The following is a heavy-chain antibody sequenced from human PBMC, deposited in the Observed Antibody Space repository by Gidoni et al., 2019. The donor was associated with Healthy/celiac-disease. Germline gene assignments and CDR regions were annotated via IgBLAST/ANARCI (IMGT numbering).Heavy chain of an antibody. CDR3: ARDGRPVAGTGGFDY. V-gene: IGHV3-30-3*01. J-gene: IGHJ4*02. Sequence: QVQLVESGGGVVQPGRSLRLSCAASGFTFSSYAMHWVRQAPGKGLEWVAVISYDGSNKYYADSVKGRFTISRDNSKNTLYLQMNSLRAEDTAVYYCARDGRPVAGTGGFDYWGQGTLVTVSS. D-gene: IGHD6-19*01. CDR1: GFTFSSYA. CDR2: ISYDGSNK.